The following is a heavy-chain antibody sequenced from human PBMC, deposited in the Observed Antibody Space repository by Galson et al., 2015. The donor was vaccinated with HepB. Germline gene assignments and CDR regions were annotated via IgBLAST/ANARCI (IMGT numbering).Heavy chain of an antibody. CDR3: AKANWNWIGARSRFDP. V-gene: IGHV3-30*18. CDR2: ISYDGSNK. D-gene: IGHD1-1*01. J-gene: IGHJ5*02. CDR1: GFTFSSYG. Sequence: SLRLSCAASGFTFSSYGMHWVRQAPGKGLEWVAVISYDGSNKYYADSVKGRFTISRDNSKNTLYLQMNSLRAEDTAVYYCAKANWNWIGARSRFDPWGQGTLVTVSS.